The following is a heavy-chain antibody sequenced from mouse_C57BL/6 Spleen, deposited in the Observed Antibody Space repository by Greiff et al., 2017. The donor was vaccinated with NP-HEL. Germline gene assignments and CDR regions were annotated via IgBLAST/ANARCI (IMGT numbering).Heavy chain of an antibody. CDR2: IYPRSGNT. CDR3: AREDYYGSSYGFAY. J-gene: IGHJ3*01. D-gene: IGHD1-1*01. Sequence: VKLVESGAELARPGASVKLSCKASGYTFTSYGISWVKQRTGQGLEWIGEIYPRSGNTYYNEKFKGKATLTADKSSSTAYMELRSLTSEDSAVYFCAREDYYGSSYGFAYWGQGTLVTVSA. V-gene: IGHV1-81*01. CDR1: GYTFTSYG.